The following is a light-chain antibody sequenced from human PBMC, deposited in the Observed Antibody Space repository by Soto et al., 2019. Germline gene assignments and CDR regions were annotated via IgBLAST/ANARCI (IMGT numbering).Light chain of an antibody. CDR3: QQYDILPIT. CDR1: QDINIY. J-gene: IGKJ5*01. Sequence: DIQMTQSPSSLFASVGDRVTITCQATQDINIYLNWYQQKPGKAPNLLIYDASNLEIGVPSRCSGSGSGTHFTFTISSLQTEDIGTYYCQQYDILPITFGRGTRLEIK. V-gene: IGKV1-33*01. CDR2: DAS.